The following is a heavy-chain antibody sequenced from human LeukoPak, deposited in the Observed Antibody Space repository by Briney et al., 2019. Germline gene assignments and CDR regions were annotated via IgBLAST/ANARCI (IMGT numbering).Heavy chain of an antibody. Sequence: ASVKVSCKASGYTFTSYGISWVRQAPGQGLEWVGSISAYSGNTNYAQKLQDRVTMTTDASTTTAFMELRSLRSDDTAVYYCAREGHTTSSGNDYWGQGTLVTVSS. CDR2: ISAYSGNT. D-gene: IGHD6-6*01. CDR1: GYTFTSYG. V-gene: IGHV1-18*01. CDR3: AREGHTTSSGNDY. J-gene: IGHJ4*02.